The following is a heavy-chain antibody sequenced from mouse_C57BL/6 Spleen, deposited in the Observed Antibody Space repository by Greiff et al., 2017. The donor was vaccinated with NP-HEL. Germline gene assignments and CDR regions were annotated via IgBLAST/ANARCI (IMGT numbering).Heavy chain of an antibody. D-gene: IGHD2-5*01. CDR3: ARSDYSNGYFDY. CDR2: IYPGDGDT. J-gene: IGHJ2*01. Sequence: QVQLKESGPELVKPGASVKISCKASGYAFSSSWMNWVKQRPGKGLEWIGRIYPGDGDTNYNGKFKGKATLTADKSSSTAYMQLSSLTSEDSAVYFCARSDYSNGYFDYWGQGTTLTVSS. CDR1: GYAFSSSW. V-gene: IGHV1-82*01.